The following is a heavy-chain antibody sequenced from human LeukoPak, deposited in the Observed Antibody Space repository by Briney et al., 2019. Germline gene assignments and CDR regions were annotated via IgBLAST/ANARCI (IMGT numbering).Heavy chain of an antibody. D-gene: IGHD6-19*01. CDR2: MSAYNGNT. Sequence: ASVKVSCXASGYTFTSYGISWVRQAPGQGLEWMGWMSAYNGNTNYAQKLQGRVTMTTDTSTSTAYMELRSLRSDDTAVYYCARDSTRSSSGWYRSYRDYWGQGTLVTVSS. V-gene: IGHV1-18*01. J-gene: IGHJ4*02. CDR3: ARDSTRSSSGWYRSYRDY. CDR1: GYTFTSYG.